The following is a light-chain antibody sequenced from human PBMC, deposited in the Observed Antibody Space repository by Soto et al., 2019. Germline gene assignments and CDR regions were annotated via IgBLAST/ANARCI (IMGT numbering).Light chain of an antibody. CDR2: GAS. CDR3: QQYNNWPPLT. J-gene: IGKJ4*01. Sequence: EIVMTQSPATLYVSPGERATLSCRASQSVGSNLAWYQQNPGQAPRRLIYGASTRATGIPARFSGSGSGTEFTLSISSLQSEDVAVYYCQQYNNWPPLTFGGGTKVEIK. CDR1: QSVGSN. V-gene: IGKV3-15*01.